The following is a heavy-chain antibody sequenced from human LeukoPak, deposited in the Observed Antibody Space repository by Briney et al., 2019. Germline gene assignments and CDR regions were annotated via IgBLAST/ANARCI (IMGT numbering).Heavy chain of an antibody. V-gene: IGHV3-7*03. Sequence: PGGSLRLSCAASGFTFSSYWMSWVRQAPGKGLEWVANIKQDGSEKYYVDSVKGRFTISRDNAKNSLYLQMNSLRAEDTAVYYCARVATTVVTLTVGLHNWFDPWGQGTLVTVSS. D-gene: IGHD4-23*01. CDR3: ARVATTVVTLTVGLHNWFDP. CDR2: IKQDGSEK. CDR1: GFTFSSYW. J-gene: IGHJ5*02.